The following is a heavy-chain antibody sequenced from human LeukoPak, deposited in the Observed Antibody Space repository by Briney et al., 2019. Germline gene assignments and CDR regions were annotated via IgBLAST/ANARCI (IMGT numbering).Heavy chain of an antibody. J-gene: IGHJ4*02. CDR3: ASYGDHPAAYYFDY. D-gene: IGHD4-17*01. V-gene: IGHV3-48*02. Sequence: PGGSLRLSCAAAGFTFSSYSMNWVRQAPGKGLEWVSYISSSSSTIYYADSVKGRFTISRDNAKNSLYLQMNSLRDEDTAVYYCASYGDHPAAYYFDYWGQGTLVTVSS. CDR2: ISSSSSTI. CDR1: GFTFSSYS.